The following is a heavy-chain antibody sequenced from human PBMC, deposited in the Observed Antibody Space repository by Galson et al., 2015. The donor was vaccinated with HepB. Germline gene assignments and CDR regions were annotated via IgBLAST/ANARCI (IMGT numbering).Heavy chain of an antibody. CDR3: AKGKRVGNNPFDF. CDR2: ISGSGYYT. CDR1: GFTFSSYA. Sequence: SLRLSCAASGFTFSSYAMSWVRQAPGKGLEWVSAISGSGYYTYYADSVKGRFTISRDNSKNTLYLQMNSLRDEDTAVYYCAKGKRVGNNPFDFWGQGTLVTVSS. J-gene: IGHJ4*02. V-gene: IGHV3-23*01. D-gene: IGHD1/OR15-1a*01.